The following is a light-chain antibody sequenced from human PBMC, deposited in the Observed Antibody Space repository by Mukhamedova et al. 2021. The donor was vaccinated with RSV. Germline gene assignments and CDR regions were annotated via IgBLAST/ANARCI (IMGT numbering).Light chain of an antibody. CDR1: QSVRTY. V-gene: IGKV3-11*01. CDR3: QQRSNWPPIS. J-gene: IGKJ5*01. CDR2: HAS. Sequence: LSCRASQSVRTYLAWYQHKPGQAPRLLIYHASNRATGVPARFSGSGSETDFTLTISSLEPEDSAVYYCQQRSNWPPISFGQGTRL.